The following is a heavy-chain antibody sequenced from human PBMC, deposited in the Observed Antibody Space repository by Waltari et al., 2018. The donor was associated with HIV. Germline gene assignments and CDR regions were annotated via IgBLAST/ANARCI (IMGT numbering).Heavy chain of an antibody. J-gene: IGHJ3*02. V-gene: IGHV3-49*04. D-gene: IGHD4-17*01. CDR1: GFNFGDYA. CDR2: IRSIPYGGTT. CDR3: VRGRVTTVSAFDI. Sequence: EVQLVESGGGLVQPGQSLRLSCESSGFNFGDYAMNWVRQAPGKGPEWVGFIRSIPYGGTTEYGASVRGRFTITRDDSRGIAFLQMDSLKAEDTAVYYCVRGRVTTVSAFDIWGQGTMVTVSS.